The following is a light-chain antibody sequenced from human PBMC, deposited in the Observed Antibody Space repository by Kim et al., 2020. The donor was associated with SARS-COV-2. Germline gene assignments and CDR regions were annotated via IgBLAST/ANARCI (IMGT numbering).Light chain of an antibody. CDR3: QQYGAAPWT. J-gene: IGKJ1*01. CDR2: GAS. Sequence: VSPGERATLSCRASQSANSNLAWYQQKPGQAPRLLIYGASTRATDIPARFSGSGSGTDFTLTISCLQSEDFALYSCQQYGAAPWTFGQGTKVDIK. V-gene: IGKV3-15*01. CDR1: QSANSN.